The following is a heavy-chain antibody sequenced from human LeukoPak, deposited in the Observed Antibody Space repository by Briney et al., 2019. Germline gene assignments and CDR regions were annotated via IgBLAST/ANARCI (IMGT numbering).Heavy chain of an antibody. CDR2: IYPGDSDT. CDR1: GYSFTTHW. CDR3: AALVGRSGWAYFDY. V-gene: IGHV5-51*01. J-gene: IGHJ4*02. D-gene: IGHD2-15*01. Sequence: GESLQISCKGSGYSFTTHWIGWVRQMPGKGLEWMGIIYPGDSDTRYSPSFQGQVTMSADKSISTAHLQWSSLKASDSAMYYCAALVGRSGWAYFDYWGQGALVTVSS.